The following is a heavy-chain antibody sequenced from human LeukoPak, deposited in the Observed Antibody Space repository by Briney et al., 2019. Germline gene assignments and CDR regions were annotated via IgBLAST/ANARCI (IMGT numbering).Heavy chain of an antibody. CDR3: AKDPNGDYVGAFDS. Sequence: PGGSLRLSCAASGLTFSNYAMTWVRQAPGKGLEWISSITGRGGTSYTDSVKGRFTVYRDNSKNTLYLQMNSLRVGDTALCYCAKDPNGDYVGAFDSWGQGTMVTVSS. CDR2: ITGRGGT. CDR1: GLTFSNYA. V-gene: IGHV3-23*01. J-gene: IGHJ3*01. D-gene: IGHD4-17*01.